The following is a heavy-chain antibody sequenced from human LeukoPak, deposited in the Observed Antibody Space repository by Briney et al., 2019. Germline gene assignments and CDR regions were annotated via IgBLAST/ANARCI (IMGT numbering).Heavy chain of an antibody. CDR3: AKADYGDYGMSIDY. D-gene: IGHD4-17*01. CDR2: ISYDGSNK. J-gene: IGHJ4*02. V-gene: IGHV3-30*18. CDR1: GFTFSSYG. Sequence: PGGSLRLSCAASGFTFSSYGMHWVRQAPGKGLEWVAVISYDGSNKYYADSVKGRFTISRDNSKNTLYLQMNSLRAEDTAVYYCAKADYGDYGMSIDYWGQGTLVTVFS.